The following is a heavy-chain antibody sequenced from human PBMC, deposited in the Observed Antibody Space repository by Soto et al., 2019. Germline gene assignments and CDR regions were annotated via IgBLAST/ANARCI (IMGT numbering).Heavy chain of an antibody. D-gene: IGHD1-26*01. V-gene: IGHV4-31*03. CDR2: IYHSGST. CDR1: NASITSSGYY. Sequence: QVQLKESGPRLVEASQTLSPTCTVSNASITSSGYYWSWVRQPPGKRLEWIGYIYHSGSTFYSPSLQSRLTMSVDTSKNQFSLTLRSVTAADTAVYHCARMSGTYYVPDYWGQGTLVTVSS. CDR3: ARMSGTYYVPDY. J-gene: IGHJ4*02.